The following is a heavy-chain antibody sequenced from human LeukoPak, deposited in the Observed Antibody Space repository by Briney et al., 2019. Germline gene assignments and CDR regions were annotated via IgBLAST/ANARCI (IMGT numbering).Heavy chain of an antibody. CDR3: ARENRGRTSDADYYYYGMDV. J-gene: IGHJ6*02. V-gene: IGHV1-46*01. CDR2: INPSGGST. Sequence: GASVKVSCKASGYTFTSYYMHWVRQAPGQGLEWMGIINPSGGSTSYAQKFQGRVTMTRDTSASTVYMELSSLRSEDTAVYYCARENRGRTSDADYYYYGMDVWGQGTTVTVSS. CDR1: GYTFTSYY. D-gene: IGHD1-1*01.